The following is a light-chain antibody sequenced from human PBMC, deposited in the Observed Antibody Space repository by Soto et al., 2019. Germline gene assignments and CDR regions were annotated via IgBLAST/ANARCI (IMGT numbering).Light chain of an antibody. J-gene: IGLJ3*02. V-gene: IGLV2-14*01. CDR3: SSYTTTTAWV. CDR1: SSDVGAYRY. CDR2: EVS. Sequence: QSVLTQPASVSGSPGQSITISCTGSSSDVGAYRYVSWFQQHPGRAPKLIIYEVSNRPSGVSDRFSGSKSGNTASLTISGLKAEYEADYHCSSYTTTTAWVYGGGTKLTVL.